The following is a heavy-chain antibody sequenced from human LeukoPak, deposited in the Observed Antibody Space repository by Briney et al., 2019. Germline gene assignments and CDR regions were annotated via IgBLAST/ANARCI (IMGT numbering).Heavy chain of an antibody. D-gene: IGHD3-3*01. Sequence: GASVKVSCKASGYAFISYGISWVRQAPGQGLEWMGWISAYNGNTNYAQKLQGRVTMTTDTSTSTAYMELRSLRSDDTAVYYCARFQLIFGVVNPFDYWGQGTLVTVSS. CDR3: ARFQLIFGVVNPFDY. V-gene: IGHV1-18*01. CDR2: ISAYNGNT. J-gene: IGHJ4*02. CDR1: GYAFISYG.